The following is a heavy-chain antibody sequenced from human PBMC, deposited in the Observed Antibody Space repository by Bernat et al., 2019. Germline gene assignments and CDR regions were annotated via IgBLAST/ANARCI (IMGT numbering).Heavy chain of an antibody. CDR2: ISGSGGST. J-gene: IGHJ4*02. V-gene: IGHV3-23*01. CDR3: AKGGWLWFVLSY. D-gene: IGHD3-10*01. Sequence: EVQLLESGGGLVQPGGSLRLSCAASGFSFSSYAMSWVRQAPGKGLEWVSAISGSGGSTYYADSVKGRFTISRDNSKNTLYLQMNSLRAEDTAVYYCAKGGWLWFVLSYWGQGTLVTVSS. CDR1: GFSFSSYA.